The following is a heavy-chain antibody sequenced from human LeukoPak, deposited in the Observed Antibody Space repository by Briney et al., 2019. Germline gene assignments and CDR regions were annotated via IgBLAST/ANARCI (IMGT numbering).Heavy chain of an antibody. V-gene: IGHV3-23*01. D-gene: IGHD3-9*01. CDR3: VRDIDWGAFDY. J-gene: IGHJ4*02. CDR1: GFTFSHHG. Sequence: GGTLRLSCAASGFTFSHHGMNWVRQATGKGLEWVSGITSVDIRYCADSVKGRFTISRDNSKNMLYLQMNSLRVDDTALYYCVRDIDWGAFDYWGQGSLVTVSS. CDR2: ITSVDIR.